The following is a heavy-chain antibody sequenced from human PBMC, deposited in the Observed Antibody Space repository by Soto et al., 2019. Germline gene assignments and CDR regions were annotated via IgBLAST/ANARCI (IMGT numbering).Heavy chain of an antibody. CDR1: GDSVSSNSAA. D-gene: IGHD3-3*01. Sequence: SQTLSLTCAISGDSVSSNSAAWNWIRQSPSRGLEWLGRTYYRSKWYNDYAVSVKSRITINPDTSKNQFSLQLNSVTPEDTAVYYCARGTYVLRFLEWLFTSFDYWGQGTLVTVSS. CDR3: ARGTYVLRFLEWLFTSFDY. J-gene: IGHJ4*02. CDR2: TYYRSKWYN. V-gene: IGHV6-1*01.